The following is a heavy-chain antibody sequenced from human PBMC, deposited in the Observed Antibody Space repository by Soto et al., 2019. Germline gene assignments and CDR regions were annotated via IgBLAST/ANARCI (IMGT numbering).Heavy chain of an antibody. V-gene: IGHV3-33*01. D-gene: IGHD6-19*01. CDR2: IWYDGSNK. CDR1: GFTFSSYG. Sequence: QVQLVESGGGVVQPGRSLRLSCAASGFTFSSYGMHWVRQAPGKGLGWVAVIWYDGSNKYYADSVKGRFTISRDNSKNTLYLQMNSLRAEDTAVYYCARSYAAQIAVAIWGQGTMVTVSS. CDR3: ARSYAAQIAVAI. J-gene: IGHJ3*02.